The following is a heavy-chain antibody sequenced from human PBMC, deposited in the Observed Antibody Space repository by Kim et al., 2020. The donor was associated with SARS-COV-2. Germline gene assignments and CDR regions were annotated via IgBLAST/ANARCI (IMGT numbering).Heavy chain of an antibody. Sequence: GGSLRLSCAASGFTFSTYWMTWFRQAPGKGLEWVANIKKDGSEKYYVDSVKGRFTISRDNAKNSMYLQMNSLGAEDTAVYYCARTLDAIAAAGRYFDLWG. V-gene: IGHV3-7*01. J-gene: IGHJ2*01. CDR3: ARTLDAIAAAGRYFDL. D-gene: IGHD6-13*01. CDR2: IKKDGSEK. CDR1: GFTFSTYW.